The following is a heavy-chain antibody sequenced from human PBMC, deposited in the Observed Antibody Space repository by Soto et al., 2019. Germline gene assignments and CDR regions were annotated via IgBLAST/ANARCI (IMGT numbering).Heavy chain of an antibody. D-gene: IGHD1-7*01. Sequence: PGGSLRLSCAASGFTFSSYAMSWVRQAPGKGLEWVSAISGSGGSTYYADSVKGRFTISRDNSKNTLYLQMNSLRAEDTAVYYCAKRSSSYNWNYILGYYYYYGMDVWGQGTTVTVSS. CDR3: AKRSSSYNWNYILGYYYYYGMDV. J-gene: IGHJ6*02. V-gene: IGHV3-23*01. CDR2: ISGSGGST. CDR1: GFTFSSYA.